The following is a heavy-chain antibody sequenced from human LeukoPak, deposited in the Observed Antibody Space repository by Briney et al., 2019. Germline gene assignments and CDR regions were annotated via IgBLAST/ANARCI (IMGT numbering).Heavy chain of an antibody. CDR3: ARGGGDHAFDI. V-gene: IGHV3-74*01. D-gene: IGHD3-16*01. Sequence: GGSLRLSCVASGFTFGPYWMHWVRQVPGKGLVWVSRTNNDGSDTIYADSVKGRFTVSRDNSKDTLFLQMNSLRAEDTAVYYCARGGGDHAFDIWGQGTMVTVSS. CDR1: GFTFGPYW. J-gene: IGHJ3*02. CDR2: TNNDGSDT.